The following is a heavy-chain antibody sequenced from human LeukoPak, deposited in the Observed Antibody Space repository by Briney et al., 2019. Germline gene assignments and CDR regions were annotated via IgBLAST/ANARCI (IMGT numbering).Heavy chain of an antibody. J-gene: IGHJ5*02. V-gene: IGHV4-39*01. CDR2: IYYSGST. CDR1: GGSISSSSYY. Sequence: PSETLSLTCTVSGGSISSSSYYWGWIRQPPGKGLEWIGSIYYSGSTYYNPSLKSRVTISVDTSKNQFSLKLSSVTAADTAVYYRARRESNWFDPWGQGTLVTVSS. CDR3: ARRESNWFDP.